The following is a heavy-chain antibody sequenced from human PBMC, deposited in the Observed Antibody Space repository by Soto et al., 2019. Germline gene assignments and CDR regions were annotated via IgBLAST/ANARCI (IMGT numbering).Heavy chain of an antibody. CDR3: ARDLPVGTPAD. Sequence: EVQLVESGGGLVQPGGSLRLSCAASGFTFSDHYMDWVRQAPGKGLEWVGRSRDKAHSYTTEYAASVKGRFTISRDDSKNSLYLQMNSLKTEDTAVYYCARDLPVGTPADWGQGTLVTVSS. J-gene: IGHJ4*02. CDR2: SRDKAHSYTT. V-gene: IGHV3-72*01. D-gene: IGHD6-13*01. CDR1: GFTFSDHY.